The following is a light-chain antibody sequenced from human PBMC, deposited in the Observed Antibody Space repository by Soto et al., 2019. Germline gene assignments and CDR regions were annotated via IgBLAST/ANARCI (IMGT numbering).Light chain of an antibody. J-gene: IGKJ1*01. CDR3: QQYGISPT. V-gene: IGKV3-20*01. CDR1: HSVSSNY. CDR2: DVS. Sequence: EIVLTQSPGTLSLSPGERATLSCRSSHSVSSNYLAWYQQKPGQAPRLLIYDVSSRATGIPDRFSGSGSGTDFTLTISSLEPVDFAVYYCQQYGISPTFGQGTKVVIK.